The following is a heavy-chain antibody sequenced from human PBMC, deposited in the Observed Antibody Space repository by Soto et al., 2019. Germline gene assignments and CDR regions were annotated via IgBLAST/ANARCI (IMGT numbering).Heavy chain of an antibody. CDR2: IYYSGST. V-gene: IGHV4-59*08. Sequence: ASETLSLTCTVSGGSISSYYWSWIRQPPGKGLEWIGYIYYSGSTNYNPSLKSRVTISVDTSKNQFSLKLSSVTAADTAVYYCARHVGYFDWLLGDYWGQGTLVTVSS. J-gene: IGHJ4*02. CDR1: GGSISSYY. D-gene: IGHD3-9*01. CDR3: ARHVGYFDWLLGDY.